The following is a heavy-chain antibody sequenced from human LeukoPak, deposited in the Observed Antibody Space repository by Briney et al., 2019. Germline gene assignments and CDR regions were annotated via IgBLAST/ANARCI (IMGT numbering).Heavy chain of an antibody. CDR2: IIPIFGTA. CDR3: ARGGRYDFWSGPPKTY. V-gene: IGHV1-69*13. D-gene: IGHD3-3*01. CDR1: GGTLSSYA. Sequence: APVKVSCKASGGTLSSYAISWVRQAPGQGLEWMGGIIPIFGTANYAQKFQGRVTITADESTSTAYMELRSQRSDGTAVYYCARGGRYDFWSGPPKTYWGQGTLVTVSS. J-gene: IGHJ4*02.